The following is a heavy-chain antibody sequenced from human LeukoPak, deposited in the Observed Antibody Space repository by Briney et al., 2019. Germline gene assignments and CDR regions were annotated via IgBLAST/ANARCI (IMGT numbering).Heavy chain of an antibody. J-gene: IGHJ4*02. CDR2: IYYSGST. Sequence: SETLSLTCTVSGGSISSYYWSWIRQPPGKGLEWIGYIYYSGSTNYNPSLKGRVTISVDTSKNQFSLKLSSVTAADTAVYYCARHRDGSTFDYWGQGTLVTVSS. V-gene: IGHV4-59*01. CDR1: GGSISSYY. D-gene: IGHD5-24*01. CDR3: ARHRDGSTFDY.